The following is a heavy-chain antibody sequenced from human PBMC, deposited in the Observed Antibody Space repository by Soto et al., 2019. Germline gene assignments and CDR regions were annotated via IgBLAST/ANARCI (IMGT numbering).Heavy chain of an antibody. J-gene: IGHJ6*02. CDR2: ISSSGSTI. Sequence: EVQLVESGGGLVQPGGSLRLSCAASGFTFSSYEMNWVRQAPGKGLEWVSYISSSGSTIYYADSVKGRFTISRDNAKNSLYLQMNSLRAEDTAVYYCARDYGGYNLGYYYYGMDVWGQGTTVTVSS. CDR1: GFTFSSYE. D-gene: IGHD4-17*01. CDR3: ARDYGGYNLGYYYYGMDV. V-gene: IGHV3-48*03.